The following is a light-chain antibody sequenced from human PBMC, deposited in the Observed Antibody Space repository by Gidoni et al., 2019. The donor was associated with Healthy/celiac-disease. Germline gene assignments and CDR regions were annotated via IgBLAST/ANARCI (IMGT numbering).Light chain of an antibody. Sequence: DIVMTQSPDSLAVSLGEGATINCKSSQSVLYRSNNKNYLSWYQQKPGQPPRLLIYWASTRESGVPDRFSGSESGTDFTLTISSLQAEDVAVYYCQQYYSTPRTFGQGTKVEIK. CDR1: QSVLYRSNNKNY. V-gene: IGKV4-1*01. CDR3: QQYYSTPRT. J-gene: IGKJ1*01. CDR2: WAS.